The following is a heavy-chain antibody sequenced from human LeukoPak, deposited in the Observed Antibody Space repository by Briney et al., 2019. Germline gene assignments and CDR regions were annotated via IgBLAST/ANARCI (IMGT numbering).Heavy chain of an antibody. CDR3: ATASSNYYYYYMDV. CDR1: GYTFTGYY. J-gene: IGHJ6*03. CDR2: INPNSGGT. D-gene: IGHD4-11*01. V-gene: IGHV1-2*02. Sequence: GASVKVSCKASGYTFTGYYMHWVRQAPGQGLEWMGWINPNSGGTNYAQKFQGRVTMTTDTSTSTAYMELRSLRSDDTAVYYCATASSNYYYYYMDVWGKGTTVTVSS.